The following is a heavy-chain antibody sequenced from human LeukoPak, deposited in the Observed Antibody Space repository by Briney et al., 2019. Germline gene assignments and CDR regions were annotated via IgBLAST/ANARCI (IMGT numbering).Heavy chain of an antibody. D-gene: IGHD2-15*01. CDR1: GFTFSSYA. V-gene: IGHV3-23*01. CDR3: AKGLLGYCSGGSCYPIDY. Sequence: GGSLRLSCAASGFTFSSYAMSWVRQAPGKGLEWVSAISGSGGSTYYVDSVKGRFTISRDNSKNTLYLQMNSLRAEDTAVYYCAKGLLGYCSGGSCYPIDYWGQGTLVTVSS. CDR2: ISGSGGST. J-gene: IGHJ4*02.